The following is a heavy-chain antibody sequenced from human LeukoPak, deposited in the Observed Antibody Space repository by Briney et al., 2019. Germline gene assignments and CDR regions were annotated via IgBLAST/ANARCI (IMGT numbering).Heavy chain of an antibody. CDR1: GFTFSSYS. D-gene: IGHD2-2*01. CDR3: ARLPFPLSSSTSDGMDV. J-gene: IGHJ6*03. CDR2: ISSSSSYI. Sequence: PGGSLRLSCAASGFTFSSYSMNWVRQAPGKGLEWVSSISSSSSYIYYADSVKGRFTISRDNAKNSLYLQMNSLRAEDTAVYYCARLPFPLSSSTSDGMDVWGKGTTVTVSS. V-gene: IGHV3-21*01.